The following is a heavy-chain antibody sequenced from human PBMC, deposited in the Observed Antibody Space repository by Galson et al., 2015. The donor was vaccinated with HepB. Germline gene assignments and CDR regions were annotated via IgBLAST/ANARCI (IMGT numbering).Heavy chain of an antibody. J-gene: IGHJ3*02. Sequence: MSWVRQAPGKGLEWVSSISSSSSYIYYADSVRGRFAISRDNAKKSLYLQTNSLRAEDTAVYYCARNLLLWFGESRAPDAFDIWGQGTTVTVSS. CDR3: ARNLLLWFGESRAPDAFDI. D-gene: IGHD3-10*01. V-gene: IGHV3-21*01. CDR2: ISSSSSYI.